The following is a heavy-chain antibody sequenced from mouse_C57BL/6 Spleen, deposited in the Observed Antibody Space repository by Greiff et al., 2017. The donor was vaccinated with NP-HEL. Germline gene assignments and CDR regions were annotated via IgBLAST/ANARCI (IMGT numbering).Heavy chain of an antibody. J-gene: IGHJ2*01. V-gene: IGHV1-50*01. CDR2: IDPSDSYT. Sequence: QVQLQQPGAELVKPGASVKLSCKASGYTFTSYWMQWVKQRPGQGLEWIGEIDPSDSYTNYNQKFKGKATLTVDTSSSTAYMQLSSLTSEDSAVYYCARGLLRHYFDYWGQGTTLTVSS. D-gene: IGHD1-2*01. CDR3: ARGLLRHYFDY. CDR1: GYTFTSYW.